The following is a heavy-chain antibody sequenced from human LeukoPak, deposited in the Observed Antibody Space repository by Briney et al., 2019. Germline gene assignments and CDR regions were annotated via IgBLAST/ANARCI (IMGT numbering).Heavy chain of an antibody. CDR2: ISSSSSYI. D-gene: IGHD6-19*01. J-gene: IGHJ4*02. Sequence: GGSLRLSCAASGFTFSSYAMNWVRQAPGKGLEWVSSISSSSSYIYYADSVKGRFTISRDNAKNSLYLQMNSLRAEDTAVYYCAKVRWDNSGWYYLDSWGQGTLVTVSS. CDR3: AKVRWDNSGWYYLDS. V-gene: IGHV3-21*01. CDR1: GFTFSSYA.